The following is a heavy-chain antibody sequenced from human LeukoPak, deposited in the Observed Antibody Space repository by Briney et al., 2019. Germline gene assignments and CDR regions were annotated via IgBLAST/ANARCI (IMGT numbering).Heavy chain of an antibody. CDR3: ARDVVDTPEQNY. CDR2: ITSSSTYI. V-gene: IGHV3-21*01. D-gene: IGHD5-18*01. CDR1: GFTFSSYS. Sequence: GGSLKLSCAASGFTFSSYSMNWVRQAPGKGLEWVSSITSSSTYIYYADSVQGRFTVSRDNAKNSLYLQMNSLRAEDTAVYYCARDVVDTPEQNYWGQGTLVIVSS. J-gene: IGHJ4*02.